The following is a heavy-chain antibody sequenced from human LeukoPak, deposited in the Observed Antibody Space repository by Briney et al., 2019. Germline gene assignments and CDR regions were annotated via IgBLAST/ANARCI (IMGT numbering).Heavy chain of an antibody. CDR3: ARDGCSSTSGGFDP. D-gene: IGHD2-2*01. J-gene: IGHJ5*02. CDR2: IIPIFGTA. V-gene: IGHV1-69*05. Sequence: SVKVSGKASGGTFSSYAISWVRQAPGQGLEWMGGIIPIFGTANYAQKFQGRVTITTDESTSTAYMELSSLRSEDTAVYYCARDGCSSTSGGFDPWGRGTLVTVS. CDR1: GGTFSSYA.